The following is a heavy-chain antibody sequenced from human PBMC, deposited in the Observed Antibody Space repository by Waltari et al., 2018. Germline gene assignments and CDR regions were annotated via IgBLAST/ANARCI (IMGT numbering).Heavy chain of an antibody. Sequence: QVQLVESGGGVVQPGRSLRLSCAASGFTFSSYGMHWVRQAPGKGLEWFAVIWYDGSNKYYADSVKGRFTISRDNSKNTLYLQMNSLRAEDTAMYYCAKSPRNDILTGYLLDYWGQGTLVTVSS. J-gene: IGHJ4*02. CDR1: GFTFSSYG. CDR3: AKSPRNDILTGYLLDY. CDR2: IWYDGSNK. V-gene: IGHV3-30*18. D-gene: IGHD3-9*01.